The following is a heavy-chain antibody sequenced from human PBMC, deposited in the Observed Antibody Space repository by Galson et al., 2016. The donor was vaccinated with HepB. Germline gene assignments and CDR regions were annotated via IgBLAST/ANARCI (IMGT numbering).Heavy chain of an antibody. V-gene: IGHV3-30*02. CDR1: GPTFSLSG. J-gene: IGHJ4*02. CDR2: MWNDAKSK. Sequence: SLRLSCAASGPTFSLSGLRWVRQALGKGLGWVAMMWNDAKSKYYADSVQGRFTISRDNSKNTLFLQMSSLRAEDTAVDYCAKDIRSYGLFGRFDYWGQGNLVTVSS. CDR3: AKDIRSYGLFGRFDY. D-gene: IGHD5-18*01.